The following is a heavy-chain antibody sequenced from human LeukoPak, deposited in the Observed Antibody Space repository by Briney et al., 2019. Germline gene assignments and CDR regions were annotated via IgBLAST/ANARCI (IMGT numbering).Heavy chain of an antibody. D-gene: IGHD5-12*01. CDR1: GFTFSSYA. V-gene: IGHV3-64*01. J-gene: IGHJ4*02. CDR3: ERAATMTAESAFGY. CDR2: INSNGGST. Sequence: GGSLRLSCVASGFTFSSYAMHWVRQTPGKGLEYVSGINSNGGSTHYANSVKGRFTISRDNSKHTLYLQMGSLRTEDMAVYYCERAATMTAESAFGYWGQGTLVTVSS.